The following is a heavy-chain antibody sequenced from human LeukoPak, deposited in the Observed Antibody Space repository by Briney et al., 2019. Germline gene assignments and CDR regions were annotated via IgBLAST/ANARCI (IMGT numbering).Heavy chain of an antibody. Sequence: SETLSLTCTVSGGSISSYYWSWIRQPPGKGLEWIGYIYYSGSTNYNPSLKSRVTISVDTSKNQFSLKLSSVTAADTAVYYCARGGGGYYYDSSGYDFDYWGKGTLVTVSS. CDR2: IYYSGST. CDR1: GGSISSYY. D-gene: IGHD3-22*01. J-gene: IGHJ4*02. CDR3: ARGGGGYYYDSSGYDFDY. V-gene: IGHV4-59*01.